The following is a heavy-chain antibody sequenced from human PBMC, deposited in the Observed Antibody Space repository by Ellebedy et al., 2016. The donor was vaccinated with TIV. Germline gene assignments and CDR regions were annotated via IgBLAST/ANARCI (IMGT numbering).Heavy chain of an antibody. Sequence: ASVKVSCXVSGYTFTRYGMSWVRQAHGQGLEWMGWIAVYNGHTKYAQKFQDRVVMTTETATSTVYMELRSLRSDDTAVYYCARSRLGGGHWYFDFWGRGTLVTVSS. D-gene: IGHD3-10*01. CDR2: IAVYNGHT. V-gene: IGHV1-18*01. CDR3: ARSRLGGGHWYFDF. CDR1: GYTFTRYG. J-gene: IGHJ2*01.